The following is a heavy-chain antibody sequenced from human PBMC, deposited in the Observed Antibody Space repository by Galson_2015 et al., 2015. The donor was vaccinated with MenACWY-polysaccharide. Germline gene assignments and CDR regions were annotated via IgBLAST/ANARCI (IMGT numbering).Heavy chain of an antibody. D-gene: IGHD4-17*01. CDR2: DGSNK. CDR3: TTDYGAQRPVDY. V-gene: IGHV3-15*01. J-gene: IGHJ4*02. Sequence: DGSNKYYAAPVKGRFTISRDDSKNTLYLQMNSLKTEDTAVYYCTTDYGAQRPVDYWGQGTLVTVSS.